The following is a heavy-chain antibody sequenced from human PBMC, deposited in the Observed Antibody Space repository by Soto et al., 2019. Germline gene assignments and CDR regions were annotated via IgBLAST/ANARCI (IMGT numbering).Heavy chain of an antibody. V-gene: IGHV1-69*13. D-gene: IGHD6-19*01. CDR3: ARGGALGIYSSGWYSY. CDR2: IIPIFGTA. CDR1: GGTFSSYA. J-gene: IGHJ4*02. Sequence: SVKVSCKASGGTFSSYAISWVRQAPGQGLEWMGGIIPIFGTANYAQKFQGRVTITADESTSTAYMELSSLRSEDTAVYYCARGGALGIYSSGWYSYWGQGTLVTVSS.